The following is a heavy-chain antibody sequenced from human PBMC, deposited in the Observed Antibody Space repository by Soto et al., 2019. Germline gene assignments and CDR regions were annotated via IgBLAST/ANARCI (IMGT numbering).Heavy chain of an antibody. V-gene: IGHV3-23*01. Sequence: GGSLRLSCAASGFTFSSYAMSWVRQAPGKGLEWVSAISGSGGSTYYADSVKGRFTISRDNSKNTLYLQMNSLRAEDTAVYYCAKVQYYYDSSGTQIYFDYWGQGTLVTVSS. CDR1: GFTFSSYA. D-gene: IGHD3-22*01. CDR3: AKVQYYYDSSGTQIYFDY. J-gene: IGHJ4*02. CDR2: ISGSGGST.